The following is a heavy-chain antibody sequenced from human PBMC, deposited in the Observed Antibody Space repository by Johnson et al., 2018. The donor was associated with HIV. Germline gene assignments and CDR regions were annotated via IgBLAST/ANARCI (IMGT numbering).Heavy chain of an antibody. Sequence: QVQLVESGGGVVQPGRSLRLSCAASGFTFSGYAMHWVRQAPGKGLEWVAVISYDGSNKYYADSVKGRFTISRDNSKNTLYLQMNSLRAEDTAVYYCARDLGPDGAFDIGGQGTMVTVSS. J-gene: IGHJ3*02. CDR1: GFTFSGYA. V-gene: IGHV3-30*19. CDR3: ARDLGPDGAFDI. D-gene: IGHD5-24*01. CDR2: ISYDGSNK.